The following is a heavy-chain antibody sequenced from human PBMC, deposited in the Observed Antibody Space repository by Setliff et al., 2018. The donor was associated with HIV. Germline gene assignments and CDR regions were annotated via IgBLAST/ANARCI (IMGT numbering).Heavy chain of an antibody. CDR1: GYTFTSYG. J-gene: IGHJ4*02. CDR2: ISPATDKT. D-gene: IGHD3-10*01. CDR3: ARRGNYYASAFDY. Sequence: ASVKVSCKTSGYTFTSYGISWLRQAPGQGLEWMGWISPATDKTNYAQKLQGRLTMTTDTSTSTAYMDLRSLRSDDTAVYYCARRGNYYASAFDYWGQGTLVTVSS. V-gene: IGHV1-18*01.